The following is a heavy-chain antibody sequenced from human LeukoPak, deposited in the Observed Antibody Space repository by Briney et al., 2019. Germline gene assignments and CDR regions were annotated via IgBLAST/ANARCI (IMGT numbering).Heavy chain of an antibody. Sequence: PSETLSLTCTVSGGSISSGGYYWTWIRQDPGKGLEWIGYIYYTGSTYYNPSLRSRVTISVDTSKNQFSLKLSSVTAADTAVYFCARGYSYAYFDSWGRGTLVTVSS. D-gene: IGHD5-18*01. V-gene: IGHV4-31*03. CDR3: ARGYSYAYFDS. CDR1: GGSISSGGYY. J-gene: IGHJ4*02. CDR2: IYYTGST.